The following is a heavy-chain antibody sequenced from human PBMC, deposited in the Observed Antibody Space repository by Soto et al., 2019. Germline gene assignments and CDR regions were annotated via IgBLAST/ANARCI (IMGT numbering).Heavy chain of an antibody. J-gene: IGHJ6*04. CDR1: GYTFTGYY. Sequence: SVKVSCKASGYTFTGYYMHWVRQAPGQGLEWMGWINPNSGGTNYAQKFQGWVTMTRDTSISTAYMELSRLRSDDTAVYYCARGERGYSDGCVYYYYAGMHGWGKGTKVTVSS. D-gene: IGHD5-18*01. V-gene: IGHV1-2*04. CDR3: ARGERGYSDGCVYYYYAGMHG. CDR2: INPNSGGT.